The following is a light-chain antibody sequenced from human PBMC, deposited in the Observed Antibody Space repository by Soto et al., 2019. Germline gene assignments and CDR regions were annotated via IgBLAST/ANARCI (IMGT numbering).Light chain of an antibody. CDR1: TSDVGGYNY. V-gene: IGLV2-14*03. J-gene: IGLJ2*01. CDR3: CSYTSSITQVL. CDR2: NVN. Sequence: QSVLTQPASVSGSPGQSITISCTGATSDVGGYNYVSWYQHHPGEALKLIIYNVNDRPSGVSDRFSASKSGNTASLTISGLQAEDVGVYCCCSYTSSITQVLLGGGTQLTVL.